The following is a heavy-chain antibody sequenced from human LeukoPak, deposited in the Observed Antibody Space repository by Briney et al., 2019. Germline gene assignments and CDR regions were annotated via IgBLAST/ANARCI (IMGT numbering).Heavy chain of an antibody. V-gene: IGHV3-74*01. CDR3: ARDLRYFDWLPDDAFDI. D-gene: IGHD3-9*01. Sequence: GGSLRLSCAASGFTFSSYWMHWVRQAPGKGLVWVSRINSDGSSTSYADSVKGRFTISRDNAENTLYLQMNSLRAEDTAVYYCARDLRYFDWLPDDAFDIWGQGTMVTVSS. CDR2: INSDGSST. J-gene: IGHJ3*02. CDR1: GFTFSSYW.